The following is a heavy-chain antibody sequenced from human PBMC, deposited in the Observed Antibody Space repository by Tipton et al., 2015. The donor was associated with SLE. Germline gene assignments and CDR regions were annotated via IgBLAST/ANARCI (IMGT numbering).Heavy chain of an antibody. Sequence: SLRLSCAASGFTFSDFAMSWVRQAPGKGLEWVSVFYSGSSGTFYADSVRGRFTISRDNAKNSLYLQMNSLRAEDTAVYYCARDQTSELENFGYWGQGTLVTVSS. CDR3: ARDQTSELENFGY. CDR1: GFTFSDFA. V-gene: IGHV3-21*03. D-gene: IGHD1-7*01. J-gene: IGHJ4*02. CDR2: FYSGSSGT.